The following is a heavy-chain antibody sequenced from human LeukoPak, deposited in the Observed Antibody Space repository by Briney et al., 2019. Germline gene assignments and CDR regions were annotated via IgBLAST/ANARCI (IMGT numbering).Heavy chain of an antibody. CDR1: GYTFTGYY. CDR2: INPNSGGT. CDR3: ARDQYYDFWSGYPNRDYYYGMDV. Sequence: ASVKVSCKASGYTFTGYYMHWVRQAPGQGLEWMGWINPNSGGTNYAQKFQGRVTMTRDTSISTAYMELSRLRSDDTAVYYCARDQYYDFWSGYPNRDYYYGMDVWGQGTTVTVSS. J-gene: IGHJ6*02. D-gene: IGHD3-3*01. V-gene: IGHV1-2*02.